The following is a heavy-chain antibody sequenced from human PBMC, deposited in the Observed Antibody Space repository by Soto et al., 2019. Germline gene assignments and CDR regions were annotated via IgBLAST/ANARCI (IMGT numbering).Heavy chain of an antibody. V-gene: IGHV4-59*08. CDR3: AGLRFLENENYYFDY. D-gene: IGHD3-3*01. CDR1: GGSISSYY. J-gene: IGHJ4*02. CDR2: IYYSGST. Sequence: SETLSLTCTVSGGSISSYYWSWIRQPPGKGLEWIGYIYYSGSTNYNPSLKSRVTISVDTSKNQFSLKLSSVTAADTAVYYCAGLRFLENENYYFDYWGQGTLVTVSS.